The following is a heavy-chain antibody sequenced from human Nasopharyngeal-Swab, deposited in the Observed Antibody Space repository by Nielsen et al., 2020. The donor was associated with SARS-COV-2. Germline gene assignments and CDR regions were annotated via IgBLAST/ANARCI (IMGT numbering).Heavy chain of an antibody. V-gene: IGHV3-53*01. CDR3: ARELIAVAGTLTGY. CDR1: GFTVSSNY. D-gene: IGHD6-19*01. Sequence: GESLKISCAASGFTVSSNYMTWVRQAPGKGPEWVSVIYSSGRTSHADSVKGRFTISRDNSKNMLYLQMNSLRAEDTAVYYCARELIAVAGTLTGYWGQGTLVTVSS. J-gene: IGHJ4*02. CDR2: IYSSGRT.